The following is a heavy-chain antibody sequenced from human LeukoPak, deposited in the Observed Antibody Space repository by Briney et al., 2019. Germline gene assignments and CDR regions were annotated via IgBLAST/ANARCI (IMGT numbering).Heavy chain of an antibody. Sequence: SETLSLTCTVSGYSISSGYYWGWIRQPPGKGLEWIGNIHRSGSSNNNPSLKSRFIITMDTSKNQFSLKLSSVTAADTAVYYCVLYGFKHDAFDIWGQGTMVTVSS. J-gene: IGHJ3*02. D-gene: IGHD5-24*01. V-gene: IGHV4-38-2*02. CDR3: VLYGFKHDAFDI. CDR2: IHRSGSS. CDR1: GYSISSGYY.